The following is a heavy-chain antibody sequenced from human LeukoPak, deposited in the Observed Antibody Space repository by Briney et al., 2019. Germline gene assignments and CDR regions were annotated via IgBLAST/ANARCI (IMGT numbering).Heavy chain of an antibody. CDR2: ITGSSSLI. CDR3: ARDTNWAFDF. CDR1: GFTFSTYS. J-gene: IGHJ4*02. Sequence: GGSLRLSCAASGFTFSTYSMNWVRQAPGGGLEWVSYITGSSSLIWYADSVKGRFTISRDDAKNSLYLQMDGLKDEDTAVYYCARDTNWAFDFWGQGTLVTVSS. D-gene: IGHD1-1*01. V-gene: IGHV3-48*02.